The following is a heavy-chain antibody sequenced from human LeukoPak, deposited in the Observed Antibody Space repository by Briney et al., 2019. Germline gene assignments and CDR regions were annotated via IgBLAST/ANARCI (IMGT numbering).Heavy chain of an antibody. J-gene: IGHJ5*02. D-gene: IGHD2-2*01. CDR2: ISVYNGNT. CDR3: ARAGEDIVVVPAAIDP. CDR1: GYTFTSYG. V-gene: IGHV1-18*01. Sequence: ASVKVSCKASGYTFTSYGISWVRQAPGQGLEWMGWISVYNGNTNYAQKLQGRVTMTTDTSTSKAYMELRSLRSDDTAVYYCARAGEDIVVVPAAIDPWGQGTLVTVSS.